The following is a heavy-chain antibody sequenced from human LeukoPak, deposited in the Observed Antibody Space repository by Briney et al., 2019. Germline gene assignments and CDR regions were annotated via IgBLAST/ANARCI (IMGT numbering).Heavy chain of an antibody. Sequence: SETLSLTRTVSGGSISSYYWSWIRQPPGKGLEWIGYIYYSGSTNYNPSLKSRVTISVDTSKNQFSLKLSSVTAADTAVYYCARLAVVRGVKIFDYWGQGTLVTVSS. D-gene: IGHD3-10*01. CDR3: ARLAVVRGVKIFDY. V-gene: IGHV4-59*08. CDR2: IYYSGST. J-gene: IGHJ4*02. CDR1: GGSISSYY.